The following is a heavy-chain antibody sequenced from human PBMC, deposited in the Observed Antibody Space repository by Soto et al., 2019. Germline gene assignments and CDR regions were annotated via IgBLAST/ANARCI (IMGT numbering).Heavy chain of an antibody. V-gene: IGHV3-30*18. CDR2: ISYDGSNK. Sequence: SLRLSCAASGFTFSTYGMHWVRQAPGKGLEWVAVISYDGSNKYYGDSVKGRFTISRDNSRDTLFLQMDSLRPEDTAVYYCAKIIRRYGSGYDYWGQGTRVTVSS. CDR1: GFTFSTYG. D-gene: IGHD3-10*01. CDR3: AKIIRRYGSGYDY. J-gene: IGHJ4*02.